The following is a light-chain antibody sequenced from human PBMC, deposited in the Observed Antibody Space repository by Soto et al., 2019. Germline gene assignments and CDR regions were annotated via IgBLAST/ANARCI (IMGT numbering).Light chain of an antibody. J-gene: IGLJ1*01. Sequence: QSVLTQPASVSGSPGQSLAISCTGSISDIGIYKYVSWDPQHLGKVPNLIIYEATNRPSCVSTPLSGSKAGNTASLTISGLQAEDEADYYCSPYTTGSSRVLGRGTKVT. CDR2: EAT. CDR1: ISDIGIYKY. V-gene: IGLV2-14*01. CDR3: SPYTTGSSRV.